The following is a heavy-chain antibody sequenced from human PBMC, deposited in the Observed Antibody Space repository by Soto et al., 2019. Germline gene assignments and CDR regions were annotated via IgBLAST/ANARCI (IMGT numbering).Heavy chain of an antibody. CDR3: ARAHGESGSYYGFFDY. Sequence: EVRLVESGGGLVQPGGSLRLSCEASGFTFSSYNLNWVRQSPGKGLEWVSYISSSSSTIYYADSVKGRFTISRDNAKNSLYLQMNRLRDEDTAVYYWARAHGESGSYYGFFDYWGQGTLVTVSS. D-gene: IGHD1-26*01. V-gene: IGHV3-48*02. J-gene: IGHJ4*02. CDR1: GFTFSSYN. CDR2: ISSSSSTI.